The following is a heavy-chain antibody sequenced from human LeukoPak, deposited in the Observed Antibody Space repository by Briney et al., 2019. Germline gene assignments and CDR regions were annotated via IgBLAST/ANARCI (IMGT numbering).Heavy chain of an antibody. CDR2: INHSGST. V-gene: IGHV4-34*01. D-gene: IGHD2-8*01. Sequence: PGGSLRLSCAASEFTFRNYAMNWVRQAPGKGLEWIGEINHSGSTNYNPSLKSRVTISVDASKNQFSLKLSSVTAADTAVYYCARVRAYCTNGVCYRGYYGMDVWGQGTTVTVSS. CDR3: ARVRAYCTNGVCYRGYYGMDV. CDR1: EFTFRNYA. J-gene: IGHJ6*02.